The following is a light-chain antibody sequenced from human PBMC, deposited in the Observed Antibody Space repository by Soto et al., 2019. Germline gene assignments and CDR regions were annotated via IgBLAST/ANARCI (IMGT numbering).Light chain of an antibody. J-gene: IGLJ1*01. V-gene: IGLV2-14*01. Sequence: QSALTQPASVSGSPGQSITISCTGTSSDVGGYNCVSWYQQHPGKVPKLMIYEVSNRPSGVVNRFSGSKSGNTASLTISGLQAEDEADYYCSSFTSSSTQVFGTGTKLTVL. CDR2: EVS. CDR3: SSFTSSSTQV. CDR1: SSDVGGYNC.